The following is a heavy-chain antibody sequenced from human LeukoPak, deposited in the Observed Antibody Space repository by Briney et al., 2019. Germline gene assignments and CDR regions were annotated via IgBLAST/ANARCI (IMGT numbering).Heavy chain of an antibody. Sequence: PGGSLRLSCTASEFSFDDFGLSWFRQAPGKGLEWVAFIRSKAYGGTTEYAASVKGRFTISRDESKSIAYLQMNSLKTEVTAVYYCTRAASDWTPSDWFGPWGQGTLVTVSS. V-gene: IGHV3-49*03. J-gene: IGHJ5*02. CDR1: EFSFDDFG. CDR2: IRSKAYGGTT. CDR3: TRAASDWTPSDWFGP. D-gene: IGHD6-19*01.